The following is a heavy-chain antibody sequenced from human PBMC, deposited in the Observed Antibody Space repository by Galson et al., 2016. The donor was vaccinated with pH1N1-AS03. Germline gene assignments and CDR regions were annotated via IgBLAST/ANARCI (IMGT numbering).Heavy chain of an antibody. V-gene: IGHV3-9*01. J-gene: IGHJ3*02. Sequence: SLRLSCAVSGFRFDDYAMHWVRQAPGKGLEWASSISWNSNKIDYADSVKGRFTISRDSAKNSLNLQMNGLRAEDTALYYCIKGGAASADFFDIWGQGTMVTVSS. CDR3: IKGGAASADFFDI. CDR2: ISWNSNKI. CDR1: GFRFDDYA. D-gene: IGHD3/OR15-3a*01.